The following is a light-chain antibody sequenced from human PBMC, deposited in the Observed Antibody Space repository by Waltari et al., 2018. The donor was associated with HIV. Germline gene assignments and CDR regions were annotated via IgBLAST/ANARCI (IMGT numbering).Light chain of an antibody. V-gene: IGLV1-40*01. CDR2: DNI. CDR3: QSYDTRLSAWV. Sequence: QSVLTQPPSVSGAPGQRVTISCTGGSSNIGAGSDVHWYQQLPGTAPNLLIQDNIIRPSGVPDRFSGSRTGTSASLDITGLQAEDEADYYCQSYDTRLSAWVFGGGTKLTVL. J-gene: IGLJ3*02. CDR1: SSNIGAGSD.